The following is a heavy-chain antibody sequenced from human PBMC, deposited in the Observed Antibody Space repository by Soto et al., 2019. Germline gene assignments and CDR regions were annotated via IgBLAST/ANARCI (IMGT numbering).Heavy chain of an antibody. D-gene: IGHD5-12*01. V-gene: IGHV4-34*01. CDR1: GGSFSGYY. Sequence: SETLSLTCAVYGGSFSGYYWSWIRQPPGKGLEWIGEINHSGSTNYNPSLKSRVTISVDTSKNQFSLKLSSVTAADTAVYYCAIGRGGIIVATIRFWFDPWGQGTLVT. CDR2: INHSGST. CDR3: AIGRGGIIVATIRFWFDP. J-gene: IGHJ5*02.